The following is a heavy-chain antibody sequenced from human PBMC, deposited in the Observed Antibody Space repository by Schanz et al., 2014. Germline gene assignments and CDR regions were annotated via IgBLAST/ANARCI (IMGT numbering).Heavy chain of an antibody. D-gene: IGHD1-26*01. CDR2: VSRSTPDI. CDR3: ARNRGSGGQNWYFDL. CDR1: GFTFSSYS. J-gene: IGHJ2*01. Sequence: EVQLVESGGGLVQPGGSLRLSCAASGFTFSSYSMNWVRQAPGKGLEWVSYVSRSTPDIYYADSVKGRFTMSRDNAKNSVCLQMNSLRADDTAVYYCARNRGSGGQNWYFDLWGRGTLVTVSS. V-gene: IGHV3-48*01.